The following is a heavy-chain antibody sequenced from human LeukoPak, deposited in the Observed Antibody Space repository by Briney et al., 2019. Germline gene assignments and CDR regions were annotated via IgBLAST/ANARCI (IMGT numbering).Heavy chain of an antibody. Sequence: PGGSLRLSCAASGFTVSNKHMSWVRQAPGKGLEWVSVIYSGGSTYYADSVKGRFTISRDNSKNTLYLQMNSLRAEDTAVYYCARSRDGYGWFDPWGQGTLVTVSS. J-gene: IGHJ5*02. D-gene: IGHD5-24*01. CDR2: IYSGGST. CDR3: ARSRDGYGWFDP. V-gene: IGHV3-53*01. CDR1: GFTVSNKH.